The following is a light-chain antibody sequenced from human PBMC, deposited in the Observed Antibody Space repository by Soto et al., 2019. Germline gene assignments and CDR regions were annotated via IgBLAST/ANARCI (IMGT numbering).Light chain of an antibody. CDR3: QKYGSSPYT. Sequence: EIVLTQSPDTLSLSPGERAALSCRASQSVRDNFLAWYQQKPGQSPRLLIYAATSRATGIPERFSGSGSETDFTLTIYRLEPEDFAVYYCQKYGSSPYTFGQGTKVEIK. J-gene: IGKJ2*01. CDR1: QSVRDNF. CDR2: AAT. V-gene: IGKV3-20*01.